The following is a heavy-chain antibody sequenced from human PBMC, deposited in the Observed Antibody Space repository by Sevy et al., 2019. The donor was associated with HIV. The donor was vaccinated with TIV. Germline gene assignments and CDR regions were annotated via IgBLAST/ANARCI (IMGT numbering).Heavy chain of an antibody. CDR1: GGTFSSYA. CDR2: IIPILGIA. J-gene: IGHJ6*03. Sequence: ASVKVSCKASGGTFSSYAISWVRQAPGQGLEWMGGIIPILGIANYAQKFQGRVTITADKSTSTAYMELSSLRSEDTAVYYCARTDSYGSYYYYYYMDVWGKGTTVTVSS. CDR3: ARTDSYGSYYYYYYMDV. V-gene: IGHV1-69*10. D-gene: IGHD5-18*01.